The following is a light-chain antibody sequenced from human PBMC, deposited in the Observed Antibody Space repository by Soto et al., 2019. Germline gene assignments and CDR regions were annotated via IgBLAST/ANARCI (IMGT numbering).Light chain of an antibody. J-gene: IGKJ5*01. CDR1: HDISYY. CDR3: QHLHSYPIT. CDR2: LAS. Sequence: DIQLTQSPAFLSASVGDRVTITCRASHDISYYLAWYQQKPGKAPNLLIYLASTLQSGVPSRFSGRGSGTEFTLIISSLQPDDSGTFYCQHLHSYPITFGQGTRLEIK. V-gene: IGKV1-9*01.